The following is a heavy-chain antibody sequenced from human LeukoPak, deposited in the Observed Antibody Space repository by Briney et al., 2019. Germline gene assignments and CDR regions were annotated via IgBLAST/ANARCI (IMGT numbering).Heavy chain of an antibody. CDR2: IYYSGST. Sequence: PSETLSLICTVSGGSISSSSYYWGWIRQPPGKGLEWIGNIYYSGSTYCNPSLKSRVTISLDTSKNQFSLKLRSETAADTAVYYCARLINWYFDLWGRGTLVTVSS. CDR3: ARLINWYFDL. J-gene: IGHJ2*01. CDR1: GGSISSSSYY. V-gene: IGHV4-39*01.